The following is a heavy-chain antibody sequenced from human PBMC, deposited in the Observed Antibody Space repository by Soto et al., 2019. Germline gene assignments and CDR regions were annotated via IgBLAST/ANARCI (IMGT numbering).Heavy chain of an antibody. CDR3: TRGRSGGP. Sequence: ASVKVSCKAPGYTFTNFEINWVRQATGQGPEWMGSTNTKTTNTDYAQKFQGRVTMTSNASIGTAFMELSSLRYEDTAVYYCTRGRSGGPWGQGTTVTVSS. V-gene: IGHV1-8*02. CDR1: GYTFTNFE. J-gene: IGHJ6*02. CDR2: TNTKTTNT. D-gene: IGHD2-15*01.